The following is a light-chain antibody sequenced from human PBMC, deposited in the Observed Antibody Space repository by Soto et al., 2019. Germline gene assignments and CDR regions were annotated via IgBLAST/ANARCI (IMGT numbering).Light chain of an antibody. CDR3: QQYHKWPIT. Sequence: EIVMTQSPATLSVSPGEGATLSCRASQIINSNLAWYRHKPGQAPRLLIYRASTRAAGLPDRFSGSGSGIEFTLTISSLQPEDFAVYYCQQYHKWPITFGQGTRLEIK. CDR2: RAS. V-gene: IGKV3-15*01. CDR1: QIINSN. J-gene: IGKJ5*01.